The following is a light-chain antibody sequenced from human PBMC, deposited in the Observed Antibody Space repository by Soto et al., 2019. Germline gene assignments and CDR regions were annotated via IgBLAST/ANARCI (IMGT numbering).Light chain of an antibody. CDR2: GSD. CDR1: SSNIGSKT. J-gene: IGLJ1*01. V-gene: IGLV1-44*01. Sequence: VLTQPPLASGTPGQRVTISCSGSSSNIGSKTVNWYQQLPGTAPKLLIYGSDQRPSGVPDRFSGSKSGTSASLAISGLQSEDEADYYCAAWDDSLNGYVFGTGTKVTVL. CDR3: AAWDDSLNGYV.